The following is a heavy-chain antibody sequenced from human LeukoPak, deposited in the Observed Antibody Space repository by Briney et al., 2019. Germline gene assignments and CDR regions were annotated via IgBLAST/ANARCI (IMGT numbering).Heavy chain of an antibody. V-gene: IGHV3-48*01. J-gene: IGHJ5*02. CDR2: ISSSSSTI. Sequence: PGGSLSLSCAASGFTFSSYSMNWVRQAPGKGLEWVSYISSSSSTIYYADSVKGRFTISRDNAKNSLYLQMNSLRAEDTAVYYCARDQDYYDSSGYYSNWFDPWGQGTLVTVSS. CDR1: GFTFSSYS. D-gene: IGHD3-22*01. CDR3: ARDQDYYDSSGYYSNWFDP.